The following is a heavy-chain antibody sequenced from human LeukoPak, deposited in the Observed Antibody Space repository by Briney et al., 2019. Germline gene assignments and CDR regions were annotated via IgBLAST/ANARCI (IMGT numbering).Heavy chain of an antibody. D-gene: IGHD6-6*01. V-gene: IGHV4-38-2*02. Sequence: SETLSLTCTVSSYSLSSGYYWGWIRPPPGKGLEWIGSIYRSGSTYYNPSLESRVTISVDTSKNQFSLKLSFVTAADTAVYYCARIEYSSSCDYWGQGTLVTVSS. CDR1: SYSLSSGYY. J-gene: IGHJ4*02. CDR3: ARIEYSSSCDY. CDR2: IYRSGST.